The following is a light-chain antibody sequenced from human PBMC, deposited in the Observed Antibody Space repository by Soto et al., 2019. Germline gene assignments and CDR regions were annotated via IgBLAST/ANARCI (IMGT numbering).Light chain of an antibody. V-gene: IGKV1-5*03. J-gene: IGKJ1*01. CDR3: QQYDTYWT. Sequence: DNQMTQSPSTLSASVGDRVTITCRASQSISNWLAWYQQKPGKAPKLLIYKASSLESGVPSRFTGSGSGTEFTLTISSLQPDDFATYYCQQYDTYWTFGQGTKVVIK. CDR2: KAS. CDR1: QSISNW.